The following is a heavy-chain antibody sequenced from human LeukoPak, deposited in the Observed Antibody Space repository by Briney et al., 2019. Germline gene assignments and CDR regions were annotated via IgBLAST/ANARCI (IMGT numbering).Heavy chain of an antibody. Sequence: ASVKVSCKASGYTFTGYYMHWVRQAPGQGLEWMGWINPNSGGTNYAQKFQGRVTMTRDTSISTAYMELSRLRSDDTAVYYCALDGTTGTTSLGAFDIGSPGTLVTVSS. CDR3: ALDGTTGTTSLGAFDI. J-gene: IGHJ3*02. CDR1: GYTFTGYY. D-gene: IGHD1-1*01. CDR2: INPNSGGT. V-gene: IGHV1-2*02.